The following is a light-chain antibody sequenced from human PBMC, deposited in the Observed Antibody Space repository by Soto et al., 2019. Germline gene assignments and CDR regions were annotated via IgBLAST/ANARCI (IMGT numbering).Light chain of an antibody. CDR1: QSVTSTY. Sequence: ESVLTQSPGTLSLSPGERATLSCRASQSVTSTYLAWYQQKPGQAPRLLIYGASSRATGIPDRFSGSGSGTDFTLTISRLEHEDFALYYCHQYGYSLWTFGQGTKVEIK. CDR2: GAS. CDR3: HQYGYSLWT. J-gene: IGKJ1*01. V-gene: IGKV3-20*01.